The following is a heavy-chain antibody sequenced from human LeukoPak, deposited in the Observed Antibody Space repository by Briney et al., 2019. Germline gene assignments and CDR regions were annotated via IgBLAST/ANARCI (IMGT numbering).Heavy chain of an antibody. Sequence: RPGGSLRLSCAASGFTFSTFEMSWVRQAPGKGVEWVSYISRSSDTIYYADSVKGRFTISRDDAKNSLYLQMNSLRAEDTAVYYCARGYSSDYWGQGTLVTVSS. J-gene: IGHJ4*02. D-gene: IGHD6-13*01. CDR1: GFTFSTFE. CDR2: ISRSSDTI. V-gene: IGHV3-48*03. CDR3: ARGYSSDY.